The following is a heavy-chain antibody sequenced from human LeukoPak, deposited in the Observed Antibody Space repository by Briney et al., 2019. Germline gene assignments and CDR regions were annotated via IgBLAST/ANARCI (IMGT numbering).Heavy chain of an antibody. CDR1: GYTFTTYT. Sequence: ASVKVSCKASGYTFTTYTIHWVRQAPGQRLEWMGWISAGNGNTKYSQKFQGRVTITRDTYASTAYMELSSLRSEDTAVYYCARQLPYFQFDHWGQGTLVTVSS. CDR3: ARQLPYFQFDH. CDR2: ISAGNGNT. J-gene: IGHJ4*02. D-gene: IGHD2/OR15-2a*01. V-gene: IGHV1-3*01.